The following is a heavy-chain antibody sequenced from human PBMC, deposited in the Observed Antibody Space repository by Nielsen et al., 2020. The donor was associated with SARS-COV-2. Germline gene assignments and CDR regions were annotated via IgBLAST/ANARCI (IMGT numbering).Heavy chain of an antibody. CDR3: ARGGRITFGGADDAFDI. J-gene: IGHJ3*02. CDR2: IYHSGRT. CDR1: GGSISSGGYS. D-gene: IGHD3-16*01. V-gene: IGHV4-30-2*01. Sequence: SETLSPTCVVSGGSISSGGYSWSWIQQPPGKGLEWIGYIYHSGRTYYNPSLKSRVTISVDRSKNQFSLKLSSVTAADTAVYYCARGGRITFGGADDAFDIWGQGTMVTVSS.